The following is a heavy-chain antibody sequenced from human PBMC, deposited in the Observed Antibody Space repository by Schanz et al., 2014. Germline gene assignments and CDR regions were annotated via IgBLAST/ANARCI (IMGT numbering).Heavy chain of an antibody. Sequence: QVQLVESGGGVVQPGRSLRLSCAASGFTFSKYGVHWVRQAPGKGLEWVAVIWYNGSNKYYADSVRGRFTISRNNSKNIFHSKMNTGRAEHRAVYSGRKDYEMDLSSPRHDAFDVWGQGTVVTVSS. CDR2: IWYNGSNK. J-gene: IGHJ3*01. CDR3: RKDYEMDLSSPRHDAFDV. V-gene: IGHV3-33*06. D-gene: IGHD3-16*01. CDR1: GFTFSKYG.